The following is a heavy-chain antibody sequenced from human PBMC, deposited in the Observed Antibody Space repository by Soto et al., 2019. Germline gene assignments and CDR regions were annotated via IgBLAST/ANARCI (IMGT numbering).Heavy chain of an antibody. CDR1: SGSISSRYW. CDR2: IFHTGST. D-gene: IGHD3-16*01. Sequence: SETLSLTCAFSSGSISSRYWWSWVRQPPGGGLEWIGEIFHTGSTNYNPSLKGRVTISIDKSKSQFSLNLSSVTAADTAVYYCARFVPSVGDFDYWGQGTLLTVSS. J-gene: IGHJ4*02. CDR3: ARFVPSVGDFDY. V-gene: IGHV4-4*02.